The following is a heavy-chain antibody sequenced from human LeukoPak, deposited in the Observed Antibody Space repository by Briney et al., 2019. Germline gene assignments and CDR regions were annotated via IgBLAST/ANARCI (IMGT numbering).Heavy chain of an antibody. V-gene: IGHV1-3*01. CDR3: ARVGDYYGSGSYYNGLNY. CDR1: GYTFTSYA. D-gene: IGHD3-10*01. J-gene: IGHJ4*02. CDR2: INAGNGNT. Sequence: ASVKVSCKASGYTFTSYAMHWVRQAPGQRLEWMGWINAGNGNTKYSQKFQGRATITRDTSASTAYMELSSLRSEDTAVYYCARVGDYYGSGSYYNGLNYWGQGTLVTVSS.